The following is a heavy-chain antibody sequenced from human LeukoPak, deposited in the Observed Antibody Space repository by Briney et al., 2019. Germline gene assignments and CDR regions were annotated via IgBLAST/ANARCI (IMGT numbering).Heavy chain of an antibody. CDR1: GFTFNNYA. D-gene: IGHD3-16*01. Sequence: GGSLRLSCAASGFTFNNYALHWVRQAPGKGLEWVAVISYDGSKKDYADSVKGRFTISRDNSKNTLYLQMNSLRVEDTAVYYCAKDGGGFWGQGTLVTVSS. J-gene: IGHJ4*02. V-gene: IGHV3-30*01. CDR3: AKDGGGF. CDR2: ISYDGSKK.